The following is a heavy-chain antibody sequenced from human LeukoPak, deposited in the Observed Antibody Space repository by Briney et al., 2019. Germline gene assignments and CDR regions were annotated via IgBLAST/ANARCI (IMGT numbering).Heavy chain of an antibody. V-gene: IGHV1-69*01. CDR2: IIPIFGTA. CDR1: GGTFSRYA. J-gene: IGHJ5*02. D-gene: IGHD3-10*01. CDR3: ARERPMVRGVTRNNWFDP. Sequence: GSSVKVSCKASGGTFSRYAISWVRQAPGQGLEWMGGIIPIFGTANYAQKFQGRVTITADESTSTAYMELSSLRSEDTAVYYCARERPMVRGVTRNNWFDPWGQGTLVTVSS.